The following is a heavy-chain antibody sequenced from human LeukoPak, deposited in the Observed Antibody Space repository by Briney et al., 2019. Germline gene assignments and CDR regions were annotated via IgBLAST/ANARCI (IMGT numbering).Heavy chain of an antibody. CDR3: ARRAEYSSPFYYYYYMDV. D-gene: IGHD6-6*01. CDR2: INHSGST. V-gene: IGHV4-38-2*02. J-gene: IGHJ6*03. CDR1: GYSISSGYY. Sequence: SETLSLTCTVSGYSISSGYYWSWFRQPPGKGLEWIGEINHSGSTNYNPSLKSRVTISVDTSKNQFSLKLSSVTAADTAVYYCARRAEYSSPFYYYYYMDVWGKGTTVTVSS.